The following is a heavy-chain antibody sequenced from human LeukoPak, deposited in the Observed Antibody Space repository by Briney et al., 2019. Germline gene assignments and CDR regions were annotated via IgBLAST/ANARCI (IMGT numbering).Heavy chain of an antibody. CDR3: ARGDGRSGSYYWYFDL. J-gene: IGHJ2*01. CDR1: GGSFSGYY. D-gene: IGHD1-26*01. V-gene: IGHV4-34*01. Sequence: SETLSLTCAVYGGSFSGYYWRWIRQPPGKGLEWIGEINRSGSTNYNPSLKSRVTISVDTSKNQFSLKLSSVTAADTAVYYCARGDGRSGSYYWYFDLWGRGTLVTVSS. CDR2: INRSGST.